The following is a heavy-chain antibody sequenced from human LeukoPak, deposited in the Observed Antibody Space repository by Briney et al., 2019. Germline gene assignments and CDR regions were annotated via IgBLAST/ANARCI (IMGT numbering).Heavy chain of an antibody. Sequence: GGSLRLSCAASGFTFSSYGMHWVRQAPGKGLEWVAVISYDGSNKYYADSVKGRFTISRDNSKNTLYLQMNSLRAEDTAVYYCAKAYYSYSSSWWGYDYWGQGTLVTASS. V-gene: IGHV3-30*18. CDR2: ISYDGSNK. D-gene: IGHD6-13*01. CDR3: AKAYYSYSSSWWGYDY. CDR1: GFTFSSYG. J-gene: IGHJ4*02.